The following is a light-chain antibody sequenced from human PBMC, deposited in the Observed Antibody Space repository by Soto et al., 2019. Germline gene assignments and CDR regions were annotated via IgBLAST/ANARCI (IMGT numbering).Light chain of an antibody. Sequence: HPVLTQSPSASASLGASVKLTCTLSSGHSNYAIAWHQQQPEKGPRFLMKLNSDGSHSKGDGIPDRFSGSSSGAERYLTISTLQSEDEADYYCQTWVTGIHIFGGGTKLTVL. V-gene: IGLV4-69*01. CDR1: SGHSNYA. J-gene: IGLJ2*01. CDR3: QTWVTGIHI. CDR2: LNSDGSH.